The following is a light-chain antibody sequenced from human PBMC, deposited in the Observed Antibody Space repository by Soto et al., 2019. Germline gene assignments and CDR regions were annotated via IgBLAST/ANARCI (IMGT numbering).Light chain of an antibody. CDR2: GTS. V-gene: IGLV1-40*01. Sequence: QSALTQPASVSGSPGQSITISCTGTSSDVGDYQHVSWYRQFSHTGPKLLIYGTSNRPSGVPDRFSGSKSGTSASLAITGLQAEDEADYYCQSFDTSLNGLIFGGGTKVTVL. J-gene: IGLJ2*01. CDR1: SSDVGDYQH. CDR3: QSFDTSLNGLI.